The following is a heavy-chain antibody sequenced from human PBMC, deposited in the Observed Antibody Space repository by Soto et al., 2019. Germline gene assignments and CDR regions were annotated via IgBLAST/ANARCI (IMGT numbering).Heavy chain of an antibody. V-gene: IGHV4-34*01. CDR2: MSHSGGS. J-gene: IGHJ3*02. D-gene: IGHD1-1*01. CDR3: ARVQRGTATTVVDAFDI. CDR1: GGSVSVPNYY. Sequence: QVQLQQWGAGLLKPSETLSLTCAVYGGSVSVPNYYWSWIRQPPGKGLEWIGEMSHSGGSHFNPSLTSRVTMSVETSTNQFSLKMSSVTAADTALYYCARVQRGTATTVVDAFDIWGPGTMVIVSS.